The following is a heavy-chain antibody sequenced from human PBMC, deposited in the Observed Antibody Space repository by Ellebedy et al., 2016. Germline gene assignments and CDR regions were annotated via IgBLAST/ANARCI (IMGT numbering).Heavy chain of an antibody. CDR2: ISTISSY. J-gene: IGHJ4*02. CDR1: GFTFSSYS. Sequence: GESLKISCAASGFTFSSYSLNWVRQAPGKGLEWVFSISTISSYADSVRGRFTISRDDAKNSLYLQMNSLRAEDTAVYYCSRGGGCVGGTCYYPDFWGQGTLVTVSS. CDR3: SRGGGCVGGTCYYPDF. V-gene: IGHV3-21*01. D-gene: IGHD2-15*01.